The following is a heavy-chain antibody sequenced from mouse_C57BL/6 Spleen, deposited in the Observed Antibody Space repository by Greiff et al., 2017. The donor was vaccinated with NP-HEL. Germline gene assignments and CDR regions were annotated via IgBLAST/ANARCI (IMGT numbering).Heavy chain of an antibody. CDR3: ARDGITTVVRFSFDY. Sequence: EVQGVESGGGLVKPGGSLKLSCAASGFTFSSYAMSWVRQTPEKRLEWVATISDGGSYTYYPDNVKGRFTISRDNAKNNLYLQKSHLKSEDTAMYYCARDGITTVVRFSFDYWGQGTTLTVSS. CDR2: ISDGGSYT. CDR1: GFTFSSYA. J-gene: IGHJ2*01. D-gene: IGHD1-1*01. V-gene: IGHV5-4*01.